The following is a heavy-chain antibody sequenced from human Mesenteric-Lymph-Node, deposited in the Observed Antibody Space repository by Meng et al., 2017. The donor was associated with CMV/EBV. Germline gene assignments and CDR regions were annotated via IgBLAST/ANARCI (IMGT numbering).Heavy chain of an antibody. J-gene: IGHJ4*02. Sequence: GGSLRLSCAASGFTFSTYWMTWVRQVPGKGLEWVASMKQDGSEINYVDSVKGRFTISRDNTKNSLYLQMNTLRAEDTAVYHCARDGPGGVNGYFDYWGQGTLVTVSS. CDR2: MKQDGSEI. CDR1: GFTFSTYW. V-gene: IGHV3-7*01. CDR3: ARDGPGGVNGYFDY. D-gene: IGHD2-8*01.